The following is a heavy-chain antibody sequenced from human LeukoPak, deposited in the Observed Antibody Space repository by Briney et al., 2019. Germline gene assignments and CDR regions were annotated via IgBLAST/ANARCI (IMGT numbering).Heavy chain of an antibody. V-gene: IGHV1-3*01. CDR3: ARSENFLWYYYYGMDV. CDR2: INAGNGNT. J-gene: IGHJ6*02. D-gene: IGHD1-7*01. CDR1: GYTFTSYA. Sequence: GASVKVSCKASGYTFTSYAMHWVRQAPGQRLEWMGWINAGNGNTKYSQKFQGRVTITRDTSASTAYMELSSLRPEDTAVYYCARSENFLWYYYYGMDVWGQGTTVTVSS.